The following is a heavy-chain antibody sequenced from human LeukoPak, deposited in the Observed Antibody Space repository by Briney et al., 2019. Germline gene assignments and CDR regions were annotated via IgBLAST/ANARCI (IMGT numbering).Heavy chain of an antibody. J-gene: IGHJ5*02. V-gene: IGHV4-39*01. CDR1: GGSITSIHYY. CDR2: IYYFGST. Sequence: SETLSLTCTVSGGSITSIHYYWGWIRQPPGKGLEWIGNIYYFGSTYYNPSLRSRVTISVDTSKNQFSLKLSSVTAADTALYYCARMTCGGGTCWWFDLWAQGTLVTVSS. D-gene: IGHD2-15*01. CDR3: ARMTCGGGTCWWFDL.